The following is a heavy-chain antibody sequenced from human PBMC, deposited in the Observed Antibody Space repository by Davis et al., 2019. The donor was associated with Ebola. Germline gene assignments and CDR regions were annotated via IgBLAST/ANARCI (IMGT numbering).Heavy chain of an antibody. J-gene: IGHJ6*02. CDR3: ASGYYGMDV. CDR1: GYTFTGYY. Sequence: ASVKVSCKASGYTFTGYYMHWVRQAPGQGLEWMGWFNPNSGGTNYAQKFQGRVTMTRDTSITTAYMELTRLTSDDTAVFYCASGYYGMDVWGQGTTVTVS. CDR2: FNPNSGGT. V-gene: IGHV1-2*02.